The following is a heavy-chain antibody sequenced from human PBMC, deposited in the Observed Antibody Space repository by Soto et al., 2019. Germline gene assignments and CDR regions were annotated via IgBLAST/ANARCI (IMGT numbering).Heavy chain of an antibody. CDR3: ARGIYYDFWSGSFDY. CDR1: VGTFSSYA. CDR2: IIPIFGTA. J-gene: IGHJ4*02. D-gene: IGHD3-3*01. V-gene: IGHV1-69*06. Sequence: SVKVSCKASVGTFSSYAISWVRQAPGQGLEWMGGIIPIFGTANYAQKFQGRVTITADKSTSTAYMELSSLRSEDTAVYYCARGIYYDFWSGSFDYWGQGTLVTV.